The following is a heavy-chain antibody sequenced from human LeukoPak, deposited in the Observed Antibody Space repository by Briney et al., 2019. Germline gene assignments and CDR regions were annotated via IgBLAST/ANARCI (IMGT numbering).Heavy chain of an antibody. J-gene: IGHJ1*01. Sequence: GGSLRLSCAASGFTFSSYWMNWVRQAPGKGLEWVANIKPDGSEKYYVDSVKGRFTISRDNAKNSLYLQMNSLRAEDTAVYYCAKGGSQYYYDSSGYFFFQHWGQGTLVTVSS. CDR2: IKPDGSEK. V-gene: IGHV3-7*01. CDR1: GFTFSSYW. D-gene: IGHD3-22*01. CDR3: AKGGSQYYYDSSGYFFFQH.